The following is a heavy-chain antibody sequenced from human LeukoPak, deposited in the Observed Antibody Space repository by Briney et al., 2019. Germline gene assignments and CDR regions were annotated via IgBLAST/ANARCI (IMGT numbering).Heavy chain of an antibody. J-gene: IGHJ4*02. D-gene: IGHD6-6*01. V-gene: IGHV4-59*01. CDR2: IYYSGST. CDR3: ARVPSIAAHFDY. Sequence: SETLSLTCTVSGGSPISYYWSWIRQPPGKGPEWIGYIYYSGSTNYNPSLKSRVTISVDTSKNQFSLKLSSVTAADTAVYYCARVPSIAAHFDYWGQGTLVTVSS. CDR1: GGSPISYY.